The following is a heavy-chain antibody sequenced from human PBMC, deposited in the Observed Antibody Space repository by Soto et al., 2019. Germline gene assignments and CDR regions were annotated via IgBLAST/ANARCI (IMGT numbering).Heavy chain of an antibody. CDR1: GFTFSSYA. J-gene: IGHJ3*02. CDR3: AKGHELRYFDWLLPTGAFDI. Sequence: EVQLLESGGGLVQPGGSLRLSCAASGFTFSSYAMSWVRQAPGKGLEWVSAISGSGGSTYYADSVKGRFTISRDNSKNTLYLQMNSLRAEDTAVYYCAKGHELRYFDWLLPTGAFDIWGQGTMVTVSS. D-gene: IGHD3-9*01. V-gene: IGHV3-23*01. CDR2: ISGSGGST.